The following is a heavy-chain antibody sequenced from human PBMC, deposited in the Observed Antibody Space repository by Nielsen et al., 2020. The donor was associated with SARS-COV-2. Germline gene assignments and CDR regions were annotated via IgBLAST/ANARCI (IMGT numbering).Heavy chain of an antibody. D-gene: IGHD4-17*01. CDR1: GFTFSGSA. V-gene: IGHV3-73*01. CDR2: IRSYANEYAT. CDR3: SSPTVAY. J-gene: IGHJ4*02. Sequence: GESLKISCVASGFTFSGSAMHWVRQASGKGLEWLGRIRSYANEYATAYTASVKGRFTISRDDSTNTAYLQMNSLKTEDTAVYYCSSPTVAYWGQGTLVTVSS.